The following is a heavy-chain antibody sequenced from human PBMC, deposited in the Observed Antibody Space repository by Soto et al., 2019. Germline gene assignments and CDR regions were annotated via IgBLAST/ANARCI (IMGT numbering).Heavy chain of an antibody. J-gene: IGHJ3*02. D-gene: IGHD3-3*01. CDR1: GGSVSSGSYY. Sequence: QVQLQESGPGLVKPSETLSLTCTVSGGSVSSGSYYWSWIRQPPGKGLEWIGYIYYSGSTNYNPSLKSRVTISVDTSKNQCSLKLSSVTAADTAVYYCARGRIFGVVIGAFDIWGQGTMVTVSS. CDR2: IYYSGST. V-gene: IGHV4-61*01. CDR3: ARGRIFGVVIGAFDI.